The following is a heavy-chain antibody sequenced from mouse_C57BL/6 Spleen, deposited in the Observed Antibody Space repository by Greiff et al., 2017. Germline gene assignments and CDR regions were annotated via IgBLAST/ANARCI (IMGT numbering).Heavy chain of an antibody. Sequence: EVQVVESGGGLVKPGGSLKLSCAASGFTFSSYAMSWVRQTPEKRLEWVATISNGGSYTYYPDNVKGRFTISRDNAKNNLYLQMSRLKSEDTAMYYCARDGSDYVYFDVWGTGTTVTVSS. V-gene: IGHV5-4*01. CDR3: ARDGSDYVYFDV. CDR1: GFTFSSYA. D-gene: IGHD2-13*01. CDR2: ISNGGSYT. J-gene: IGHJ1*03.